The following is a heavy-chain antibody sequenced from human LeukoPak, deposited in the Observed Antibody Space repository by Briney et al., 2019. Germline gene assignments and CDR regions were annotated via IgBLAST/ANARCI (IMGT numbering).Heavy chain of an antibody. CDR1: GFTVSSNY. CDR3: AKDTRYSNYAGGSFDI. V-gene: IGHV3-53*05. J-gene: IGHJ3*02. D-gene: IGHD4-11*01. CDR2: IYSGGST. Sequence: GGPLRLSCAASGFTVSSNYMSWVRQAPGKGLEWVSVIYSGGSTYYADSVKGRFTISRDNSKNTLYLQMNSLRVEDTALYYCAKDTRYSNYAGGSFDIWGQGTMVTVSS.